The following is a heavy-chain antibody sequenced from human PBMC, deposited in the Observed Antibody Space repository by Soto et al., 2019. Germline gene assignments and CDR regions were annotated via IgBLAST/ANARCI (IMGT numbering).Heavy chain of an antibody. V-gene: IGHV4-34*01. J-gene: IGHJ4*02. D-gene: IGHD3-3*02. CDR2: INHSGST. Sequence: SETLSLTCAVYGGSFSGYYWSWIRQPPGKGLEWIGEINHSGSTNYNPSLKSRVTISVDTSKNQFSLKLSSVTAADTAVYHCASLHFWSGYSGLDFDYWGQGTLVTVSS. CDR3: ASLHFWSGYSGLDFDY. CDR1: GGSFSGYY.